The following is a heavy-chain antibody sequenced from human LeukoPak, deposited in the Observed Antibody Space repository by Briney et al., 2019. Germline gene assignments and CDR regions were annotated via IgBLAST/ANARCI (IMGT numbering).Heavy chain of an antibody. J-gene: IGHJ4*02. Sequence: PGGSLRLSCAASGFTFSNAWMSWVCQAPGKGLEWISYISYSGRTVYNEDSVKGRFTISRDNAKNLLFLQMNSLRAEDTAVYYCARTVRGVMAHLDYWGQGTPVTVSS. CDR2: ISYSGRTV. CDR1: GFTFSNAW. CDR3: ARTVRGVMAHLDY. V-gene: IGHV3-11*04. D-gene: IGHD3-10*01.